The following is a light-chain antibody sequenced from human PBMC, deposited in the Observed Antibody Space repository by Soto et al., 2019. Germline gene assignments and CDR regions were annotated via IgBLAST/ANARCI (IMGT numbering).Light chain of an antibody. Sequence: ETVLTQSPGTVSLSPGERATLSCTTSQSVRSNYLAWYQQKPGQAPRLLISGVFSRATGIPDRFSGSGSGTDFTLTISGLEPEDSAVYYCQHYDGSPRTFGQGTKLEI. J-gene: IGKJ2*01. V-gene: IGKV3-20*01. CDR2: GVF. CDR3: QHYDGSPRT. CDR1: QSVRSNY.